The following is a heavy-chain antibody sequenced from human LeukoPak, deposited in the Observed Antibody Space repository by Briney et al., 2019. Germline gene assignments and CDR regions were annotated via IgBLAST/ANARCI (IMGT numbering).Heavy chain of an antibody. V-gene: IGHV1-69*13. J-gene: IGHJ4*02. CDR1: GGTFSSYA. CDR2: IIPIFGTA. Sequence: GASVKVSCKASGGTFSSYAISWVRQAPGQGLEWMGGIIPIFGTANYAQKFQGRVTITADESTSTAYMELSSLRSEDTAVYYCARDSGISVARIVHFDYWGQGTLVTVSS. D-gene: IGHD3-10*01. CDR3: ARDSGISVARIVHFDY.